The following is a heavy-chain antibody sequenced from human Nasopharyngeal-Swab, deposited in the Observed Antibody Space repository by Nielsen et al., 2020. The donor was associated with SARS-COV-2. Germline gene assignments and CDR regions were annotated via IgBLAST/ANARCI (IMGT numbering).Heavy chain of an antibody. V-gene: IGHV4-59*12. D-gene: IGHD2-2*01. CDR3: AGYCSSTSCYGSYYFDY. Sequence: WIRQPPGKGLEWIGYIYYSGSTNYNPSLKSRVTISVDTSKNQFSLKLSSVTAADTAVYYCAGYCSSTSCYGSYYFDYWGQGTLVTVSS. J-gene: IGHJ4*02. CDR2: IYYSGST.